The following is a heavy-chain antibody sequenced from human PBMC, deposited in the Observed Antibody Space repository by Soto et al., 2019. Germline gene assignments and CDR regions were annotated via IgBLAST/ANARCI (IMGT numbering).Heavy chain of an antibody. V-gene: IGHV3-66*01. CDR3: ARGYNWDRAYFDY. Sequence: PGGSLRLSCAVSGFTVSSNYMSWVRQAPGKGPEWVSVIFSGGSTYYADSVKDRFTISRDNSKNTLYLQMNTLRAEDTAVYYCARGYNWDRAYFDYWGQGTLVTVSS. CDR1: GFTVSSNY. D-gene: IGHD1-20*01. J-gene: IGHJ4*02. CDR2: IFSGGST.